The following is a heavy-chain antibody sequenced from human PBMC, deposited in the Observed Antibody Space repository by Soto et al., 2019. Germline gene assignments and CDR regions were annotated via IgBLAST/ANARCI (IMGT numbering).Heavy chain of an antibody. D-gene: IGHD3-3*01. Sequence: GGSLRLSCVAAGLTFDDYAMHWVRRIPGKGLQWVSGISWSTSSIGYGASLRGRFLISRDNANNSLYLQMNDLRPEDTALYYCGKASSSNSWSPIDYWGQGTMVTVSS. CDR3: GKASSSNSWSPIDY. CDR2: ISWSTSSI. CDR1: GLTFDDYA. V-gene: IGHV3-9*01. J-gene: IGHJ4*02.